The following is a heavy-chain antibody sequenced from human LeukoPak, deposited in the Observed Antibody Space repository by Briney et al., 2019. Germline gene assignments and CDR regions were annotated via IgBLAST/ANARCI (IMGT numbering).Heavy chain of an antibody. CDR1: GLSITRPYY. J-gene: IGHJ5*02. CDR3: ARDFGETSLPNWFDP. D-gene: IGHD3-16*01. Sequence: SETLSLTCSVSGLSITRPYYWGWIRRSPGKGLEWIGSTSHRDSPYYNPSLESRVTISLDTSKNQFSLKLTSVTAADTAVYYCARDFGETSLPNWFDPWGQGTLVIVTS. CDR2: TSHRDSP. V-gene: IGHV4-38-2*02.